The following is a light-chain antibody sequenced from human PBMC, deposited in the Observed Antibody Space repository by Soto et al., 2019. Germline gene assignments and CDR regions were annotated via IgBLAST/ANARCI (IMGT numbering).Light chain of an antibody. J-gene: IGLJ1*01. CDR3: CSHTSSSTYV. Sequence: QSXLTQPASVXGSXXXSXXXSXTGTSSDVGSYNLVSWYQQHPGKAPKLMIFEVNTRPSGVSNRFSGSKSGNTASLTISGLQAEDEADYYCCSHTSSSTYVFGTGTKLTVL. V-gene: IGLV2-23*02. CDR1: SSDVGSYNL. CDR2: EVN.